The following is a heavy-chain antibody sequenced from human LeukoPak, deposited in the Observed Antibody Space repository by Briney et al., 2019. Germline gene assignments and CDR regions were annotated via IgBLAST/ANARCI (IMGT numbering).Heavy chain of an antibody. J-gene: IGHJ4*02. D-gene: IGHD6-19*01. CDR1: GFTFSSYA. CDR3: AKDHPPAVAGHRDIGY. V-gene: IGHV3-23*01. CDR2: ISGSGGST. Sequence: GGSLRLSCAASGFTFSSYAMSWVRQAPGKGLEWVSAISGSGGSTYYADSVKGRFTISRDNSKNTLYLQMNSLRAEDTAVYYCAKDHPPAVAGHRDIGYWGQGTLVTVSS.